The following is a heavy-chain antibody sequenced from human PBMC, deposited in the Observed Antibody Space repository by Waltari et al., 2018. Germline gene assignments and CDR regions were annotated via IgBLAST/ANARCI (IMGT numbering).Heavy chain of an antibody. CDR1: GRTFRRYT. CDR2: IIPILGIA. D-gene: IGHD2-2*01. J-gene: IGHJ6*02. V-gene: IGHV1-69*02. Sequence: QVQLVPSGAEVKKPASSVKVSCKASGRTFRRYTIRWVRQATGQGLEWMGRIIPILGIANYAQKFQGRVTITADKSTSTAYMELSSLRSEDTAVYYCAREMEYQLLAYYYYGMDVWGQGTTVTVSS. CDR3: AREMEYQLLAYYYYGMDV.